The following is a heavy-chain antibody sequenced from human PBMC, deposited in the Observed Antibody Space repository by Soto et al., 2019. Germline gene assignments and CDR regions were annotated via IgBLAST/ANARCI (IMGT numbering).Heavy chain of an antibody. J-gene: IGHJ5*02. Sequence: SETLSLTCNVSGGPLTTYFWSWIRQPPGKGLEWIGYIYHSGSTYYNPSLKSRVTISVDRSKNQFSLKLSSVTAADTAVYYCARVPGPWGQGTLVTSPQ. CDR2: IYHSGST. CDR3: ARVPGP. V-gene: IGHV4-30-2*01. CDR1: GGPLTTYF.